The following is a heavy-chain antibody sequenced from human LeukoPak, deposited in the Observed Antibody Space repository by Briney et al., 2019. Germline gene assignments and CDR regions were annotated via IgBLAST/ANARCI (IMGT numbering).Heavy chain of an antibody. CDR3: ARHPYSSSWADY. CDR1: GYIFTNYW. Sequence: GESLKISCKCSGYIFTNYWIGWVRQMPGKGLEWMGIIYPGDSDTRYSPSFEGQVTISADKSISTAYLQWSSLKASDSAMYYCARHPYSSSWADYWGQGTLVTVSS. CDR2: IYPGDSDT. V-gene: IGHV5-51*01. D-gene: IGHD6-13*01. J-gene: IGHJ4*02.